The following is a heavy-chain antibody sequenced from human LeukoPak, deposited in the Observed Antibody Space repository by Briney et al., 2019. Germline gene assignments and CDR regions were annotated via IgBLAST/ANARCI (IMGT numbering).Heavy chain of an antibody. CDR3: ARLAAAGQDY. CDR1: GFTLSIYT. D-gene: IGHD6-13*01. V-gene: IGHV3-21*01. Sequence: PGGSLRLSCAAAGFTLSIYTMKWDRQAPGRGLEWVSSISSTSSYIYYADSVKGRFTISRDNAKNSLNLQMNSLRAEDTAVYYCARLAAAGQDYWGQGTLVTVSS. J-gene: IGHJ4*02. CDR2: ISSTSSYI.